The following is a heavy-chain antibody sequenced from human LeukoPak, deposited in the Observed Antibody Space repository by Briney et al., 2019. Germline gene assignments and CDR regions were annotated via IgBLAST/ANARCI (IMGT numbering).Heavy chain of an antibody. D-gene: IGHD2-21*02. Sequence: GGSLRLSCAAPGFTFSSYWMSWVRQAPGKGLEWVANIKQDGSEKYYVDSVKGRFTISRDNAENSLYLQMNSLRAEDTAVYYCARDSCGGDCYYYYYGMDVWGQGTTVTVSS. V-gene: IGHV3-7*01. CDR3: ARDSCGGDCYYYYYGMDV. J-gene: IGHJ6*02. CDR1: GFTFSSYW. CDR2: IKQDGSEK.